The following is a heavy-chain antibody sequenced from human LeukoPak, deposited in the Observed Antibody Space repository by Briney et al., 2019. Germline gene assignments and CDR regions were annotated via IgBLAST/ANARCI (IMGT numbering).Heavy chain of an antibody. D-gene: IGHD5-12*01. Sequence: SETLSLTCTVSGGSISSSSYYWDWIRQPPGKGLEWIGNFYYTGSTYYNPSLKSRITISVDTSKNQFSLKLRSVTAADTAVYYCARHSRSGYGDYESAFDIWGQGTMVTVSS. CDR2: FYYTGST. CDR1: GGSISSSSYY. CDR3: ARHSRSGYGDYESAFDI. J-gene: IGHJ3*02. V-gene: IGHV4-39*01.